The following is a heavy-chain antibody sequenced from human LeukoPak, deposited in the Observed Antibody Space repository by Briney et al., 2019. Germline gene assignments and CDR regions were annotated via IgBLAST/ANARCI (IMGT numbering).Heavy chain of an antibody. Sequence: ASVKVSCKASGYTFSNSGISWVRQAPGQGLEWMGWISTYSGTTNYAQKLQGRVTMTTDTSTSTAYMELRSLRSDDTAVYYCARGQRVTEGGDYWGQGTLVTVSS. CDR2: ISTYSGTT. V-gene: IGHV1-18*01. J-gene: IGHJ4*02. CDR3: ARGQRVTEGGDY. CDR1: GYTFSNSG. D-gene: IGHD3-10*01.